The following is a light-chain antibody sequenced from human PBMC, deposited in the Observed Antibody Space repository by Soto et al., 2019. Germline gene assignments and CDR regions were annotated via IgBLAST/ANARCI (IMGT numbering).Light chain of an antibody. Sequence: QSALTQPASVSGSPGPSITISCTGTRRDVGGYNYVSWYQHHPGKAPKLMIFDVSNRPSGVSNRFSGSKSGNTASLTISGLQPEDEADYYCSSYTTSNTRQIVFGTGTKVTVL. V-gene: IGLV2-14*03. CDR2: DVS. J-gene: IGLJ1*01. CDR3: SSYTTSNTRQIV. CDR1: RRDVGGYNY.